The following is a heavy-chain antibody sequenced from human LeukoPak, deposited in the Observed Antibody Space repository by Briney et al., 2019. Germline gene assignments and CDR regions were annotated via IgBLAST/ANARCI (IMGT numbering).Heavy chain of an antibody. CDR2: IHYSGST. CDR3: ARYPIRQWELAPDY. V-gene: IGHV4-59*12. Sequence: SETLSLTCTVSGGSISSYYWSWIRQPPGKGLKWIGYIHYSGSTHYNPSLKSRVTISVDTSKNQFSLKLSSVTAADTAVYYCARYPIRQWELAPDYWGQGTLVTVSS. D-gene: IGHD1-26*01. CDR1: GGSISSYY. J-gene: IGHJ4*02.